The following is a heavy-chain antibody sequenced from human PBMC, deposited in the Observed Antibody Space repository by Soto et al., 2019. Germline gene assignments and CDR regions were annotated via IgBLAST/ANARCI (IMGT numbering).Heavy chain of an antibody. J-gene: IGHJ4*02. CDR3: ARRSSKTYGVDY. D-gene: IGHD2-2*01. Sequence: GGSLRLSCAASGFTFSSYGMHWVHQAPGKGLEWVAVIWSDGSDKYYADSVKGRFTISRDNSKNTLSLQMNSLRVEDTAVYYCARRSSKTYGVDYWGQGTLVTVSS. V-gene: IGHV3-33*01. CDR1: GFTFSSYG. CDR2: IWSDGSDK.